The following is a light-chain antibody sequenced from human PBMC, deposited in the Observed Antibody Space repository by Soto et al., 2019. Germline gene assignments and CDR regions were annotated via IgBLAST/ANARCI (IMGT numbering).Light chain of an antibody. CDR3: QSADSSGTWV. CDR1: ALPKQY. J-gene: IGLJ3*02. V-gene: IGLV3-25*02. CDR2: KDS. Sequence: SYELTQPPSVSVSPGQTARITCSGAALPKQYAYWYQQKPGQAPVLVIYKDSERPSGIPERFSGSSSGTTVTLTISGVQAEDEADYYCQSADSSGTWVFGGGTNLTVL.